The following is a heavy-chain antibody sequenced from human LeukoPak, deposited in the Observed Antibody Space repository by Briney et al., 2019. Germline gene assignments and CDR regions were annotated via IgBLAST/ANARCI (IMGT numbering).Heavy chain of an antibody. J-gene: IGHJ4*02. D-gene: IGHD2-8*01. CDR1: GYTFANYG. CDR3: ARYINGAFDY. CDR2: INGGNGYT. Sequence: GASVKVSCKASGYTFANYGVHWVRHAPGQRLEWMGWINGGNGYTKYSQKFQGRVTITGDTSASTAYMEPSSLRSEDTAVYYCARYINGAFDYWGQGTLVTVSS. V-gene: IGHV1-3*01.